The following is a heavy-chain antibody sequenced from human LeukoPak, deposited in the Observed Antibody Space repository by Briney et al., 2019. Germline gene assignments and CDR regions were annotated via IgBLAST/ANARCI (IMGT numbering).Heavy chain of an antibody. CDR1: GYTFTGYY. CDR3: ARELLWSGELPAFDY. Sequence: ASVKVSCKASGYTFTGYYMHWVRQAPGQGLEWMGWINPNSGGTNYAQKFQGRVTMTRDTSISTAYMELSRLRSDDTAVYYCARELLWSGELPAFDYWGQGTLVTVSS. V-gene: IGHV1-2*02. D-gene: IGHD3-10*01. CDR2: INPNSGGT. J-gene: IGHJ4*02.